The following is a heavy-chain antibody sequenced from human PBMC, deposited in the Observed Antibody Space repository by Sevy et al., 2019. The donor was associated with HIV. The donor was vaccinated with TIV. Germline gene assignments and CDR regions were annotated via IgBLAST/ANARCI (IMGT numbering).Heavy chain of an antibody. J-gene: IGHJ4*02. CDR1: GFTFSDYG. D-gene: IGHD1-7*01. Sequence: GGSLRLSCAASGFTFSDYGMHWVRQAPGKGLEWMAVIWSDGSNKYYGDSVKGRFTISRDSSKNTLFPQMNSLRVDDTALYYCAREERSGTTTSFDYWGQGALVTVSS. CDR2: IWSDGSNK. V-gene: IGHV3-33*01. CDR3: AREERSGTTTSFDY.